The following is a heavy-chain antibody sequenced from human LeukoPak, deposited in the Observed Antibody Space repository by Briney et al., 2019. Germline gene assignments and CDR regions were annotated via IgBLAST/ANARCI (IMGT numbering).Heavy chain of an antibody. Sequence: GRSLRLSCAASGFTFSSYGMHRVRQAPGKGLEWVAVISYDGSSKYYADSVKGRFTISRDNSKNTLYLQMNSLRAEDTAVYYCAKDLGITMIVVVTQPLGYWGQGTLVTVSS. V-gene: IGHV3-30*18. CDR3: AKDLGITMIVVVTQPLGY. J-gene: IGHJ4*02. CDR1: GFTFSSYG. CDR2: ISYDGSSK. D-gene: IGHD3-22*01.